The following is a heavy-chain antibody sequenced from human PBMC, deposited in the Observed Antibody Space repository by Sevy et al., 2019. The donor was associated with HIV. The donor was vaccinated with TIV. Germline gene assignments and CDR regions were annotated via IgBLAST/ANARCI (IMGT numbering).Heavy chain of an antibody. D-gene: IGHD3-16*02. V-gene: IGHV4-34*01. Sequence: SETLSLTCAVYGGSFSGYYWRWIRQPPGKGLEWIGEINHSGSTNYNPSLKSRVTISVDTSKNQFSLKLSSVTAADTAVYYCARKPPNYDYVWGSYRLKGYFDYWGQGTLVTVSS. CDR2: INHSGST. J-gene: IGHJ4*02. CDR1: GGSFSGYY. CDR3: ARKPPNYDYVWGSYRLKGYFDY.